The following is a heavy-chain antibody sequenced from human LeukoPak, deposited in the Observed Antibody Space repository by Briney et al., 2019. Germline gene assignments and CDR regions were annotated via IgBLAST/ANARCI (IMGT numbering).Heavy chain of an antibody. D-gene: IGHD4-17*01. Sequence: SVKVSCKASGGTFSSYAISWVRQAPGHGLEWMGGVIPIFGTANYAQKFQGRVTITTDESTSTAYMELSSLRSEDTAVYYCARGGAHYGDYGGYWGQGTLVTVSS. J-gene: IGHJ4*02. CDR3: ARGGAHYGDYGGY. CDR1: GGTFSSYA. V-gene: IGHV1-69*05. CDR2: VIPIFGTA.